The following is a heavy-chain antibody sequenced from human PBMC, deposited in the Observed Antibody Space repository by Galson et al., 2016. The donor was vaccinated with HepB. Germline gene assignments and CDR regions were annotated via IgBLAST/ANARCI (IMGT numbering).Heavy chain of an antibody. D-gene: IGHD6-19*01. CDR2: TSFEGGNK. Sequence: SLRLSCAASAFSANYMAWARQAPGRGLEWVAFTSFEGGNKYYADSVKGRFTISKDNSKDTVYLQLNSLRVEGTAVYFCATQYIAVFQRDYWGQGTLVTVSS. CDR1: AFSANY. CDR3: ATQYIAVFQRDY. J-gene: IGHJ4*02. V-gene: IGHV3-30*03.